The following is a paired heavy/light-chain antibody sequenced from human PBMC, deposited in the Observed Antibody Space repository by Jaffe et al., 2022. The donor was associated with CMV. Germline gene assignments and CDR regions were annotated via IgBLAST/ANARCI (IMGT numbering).Light chain of an antibody. V-gene: IGKV3-20*01. J-gene: IGKJ3*01. CDR1: QRVSSNS. Sequence: EIVLTQSPGALSLSPGERGTLSCRASQRVSSNSLSWYQHKPGQAPRLLIYGASTRATGIPDRFSGSGSGTDFTLTISRLEPEDVAVYYCQHYGGSPLFTFGPGTKVDIK. CDR3: QHYGGSPLFT. CDR2: GAS.
Heavy chain of an antibody. D-gene: IGHD4-17*01. V-gene: IGHV3-30*18. CDR3: AKDRRYGDQP. CDR1: GFAFRNYG. J-gene: IGHJ4*02. Sequence: QEQLVQSGGGVVQPGRSLRLSCVASGFAFRNYGMHWVRQAPGKGLEWVADISFDGKNIYYAESVKGRFTISRDNSENTVYLQMSNLRREDTAVYYCAKDRRYGDQPWGQGTLVVVSS. CDR2: ISFDGKNI.